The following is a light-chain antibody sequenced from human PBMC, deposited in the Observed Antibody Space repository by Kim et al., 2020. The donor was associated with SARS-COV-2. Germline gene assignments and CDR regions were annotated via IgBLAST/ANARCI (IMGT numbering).Light chain of an antibody. CDR1: QGVSSN. V-gene: IGKV3-15*01. CDR2: DAS. CDR3: QQYKDWYT. J-gene: IGKJ2*01. Sequence: LSLSPGESATLSCRASQGVSSNLAWYQQKPGQGPRVLIYDASTRVRGIPARFSGSGSGTEFTLTIDSLQSEDFAIYYCQQYKDWYTFGQGTKLEI.